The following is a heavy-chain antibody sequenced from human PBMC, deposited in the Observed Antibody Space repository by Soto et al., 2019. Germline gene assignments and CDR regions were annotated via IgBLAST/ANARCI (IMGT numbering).Heavy chain of an antibody. CDR1: GYSFTSYW. Sequence: GESLKISCKGSGYSFTSYWIGWVRQMPGKXLEWMGIIYPGDSDTRYSPSFQGQVTISADKSISTAYLQWSSLKASDTAMYYCARLSGCSSTSCYTNTDVWGQGTTVTVSS. J-gene: IGHJ6*02. CDR2: IYPGDSDT. CDR3: ARLSGCSSTSCYTNTDV. V-gene: IGHV5-51*01. D-gene: IGHD2-2*02.